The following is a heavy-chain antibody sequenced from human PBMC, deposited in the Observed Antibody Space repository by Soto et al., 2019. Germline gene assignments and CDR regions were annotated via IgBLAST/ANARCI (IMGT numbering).Heavy chain of an antibody. V-gene: IGHV1-69*02. J-gene: IGHJ4*02. Sequence: QVQMVQSGAEVKRPGSSVKVSCKASGDTFNFSSINWVRQAPGLGLEWMGRVHPIVSMSTYAQKFQDRVTMTADKSTRTAYMELSSLISEETAIEYGASSYGSRYRAFDYWGQGALVTSSS. CDR3: ASSYGSRYRAFDY. CDR2: VHPIVSMS. CDR1: GDTFNFSS. D-gene: IGHD3-10*01.